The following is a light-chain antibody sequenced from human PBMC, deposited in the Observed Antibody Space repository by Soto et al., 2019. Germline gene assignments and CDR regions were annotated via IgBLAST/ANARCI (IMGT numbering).Light chain of an antibody. CDR2: DAS. Sequence: DIQMTQSPSTLSASVGDRVTITCRASQSISSWLAWYQQKPGKAPKVLIYDASSLESGVPSRFSGSGSGTEFTLTISSLQPDDFATYDCQTYNSYYTFGQGTKLEIK. CDR1: QSISSW. V-gene: IGKV1-5*01. J-gene: IGKJ2*01. CDR3: QTYNSYYT.